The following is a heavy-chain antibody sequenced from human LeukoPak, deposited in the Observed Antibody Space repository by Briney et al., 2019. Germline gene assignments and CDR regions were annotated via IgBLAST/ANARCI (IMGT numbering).Heavy chain of an antibody. CDR3: ARGGDSSSWLGTVYYFDY. CDR1: GFTFSSYA. Sequence: TSGGSLRLSCAASGFTFSSYAMSWVRQAPGKGLEWVSSISSSSSYIYYADSVKGRFTISRDNAKNSLYLQMNSLRAEDTTVYYCARGGDSSSWLGTVYYFDYWGQGTLVTVSS. D-gene: IGHD6-13*01. J-gene: IGHJ4*02. V-gene: IGHV3-21*01. CDR2: ISSSSSYI.